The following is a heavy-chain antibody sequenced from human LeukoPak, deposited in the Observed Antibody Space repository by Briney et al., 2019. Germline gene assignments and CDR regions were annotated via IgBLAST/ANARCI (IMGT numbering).Heavy chain of an antibody. Sequence: SETLSLTCAVYGGSFSGYYWSWIRQPPGKGLEWIGEINHSGSTNYNPSLKSRVTISVDTSKNQFSLKLSSVTAADTAVYYCARGGVGQWLRARHMDVWGKGTTVTVSS. D-gene: IGHD6-19*01. CDR1: GGSFSGYY. J-gene: IGHJ6*03. CDR2: INHSGST. CDR3: ARGGVGQWLRARHMDV. V-gene: IGHV4-34*01.